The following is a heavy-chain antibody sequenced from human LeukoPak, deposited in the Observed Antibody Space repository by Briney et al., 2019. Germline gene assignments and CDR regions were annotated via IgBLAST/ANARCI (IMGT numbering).Heavy chain of an antibody. D-gene: IGHD6-19*01. Sequence: SETLSLTCAVYGDSFSGYYWSWVRQPPGKGLEWVGEINHSGSTNYNPYLKSRVTISVDTSKNQFSLKLNSVTAADTAVYYCARGPRGLGMAGTFDYWGQGTLVTVSS. J-gene: IGHJ4*02. V-gene: IGHV4-34*01. CDR3: ARGPRGLGMAGTFDY. CDR1: GDSFSGYY. CDR2: INHSGST.